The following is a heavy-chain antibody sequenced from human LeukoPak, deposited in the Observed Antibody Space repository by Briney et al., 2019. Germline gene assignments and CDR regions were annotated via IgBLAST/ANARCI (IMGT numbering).Heavy chain of an antibody. J-gene: IGHJ4*02. CDR2: ISSSSSSI. Sequence: GGSLRLSCAASGFTFSSYSMSWVRQAPGKGLEWVSSISSSSSSIYYADSLKGRFTISRDNAKNSLYLQMNSLRAEDTAVYYCARDSLSGYAFFDYWGQGTLVTVSS. CDR1: GFTFSSYS. CDR3: ARDSLSGYAFFDY. V-gene: IGHV3-21*01. D-gene: IGHD5-12*01.